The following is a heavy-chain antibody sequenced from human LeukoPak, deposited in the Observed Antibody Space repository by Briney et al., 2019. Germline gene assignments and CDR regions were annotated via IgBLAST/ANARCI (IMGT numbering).Heavy chain of an antibody. J-gene: IGHJ6*03. CDR1: GFIFSNYY. CDR2: IWHDGTNK. V-gene: IGHV3-33*06. Sequence: GGSLILFCSASGFIFSNYYMLRFRQAPGKGLEWVAVIWHDGTNKYYADSVKGRFTISRENSKNTLYLQMNSLRVEDTAVYYCAKDTGPYYMDVWGKGRTVTVSS. D-gene: IGHD2-8*02. CDR3: AKDTGPYYMDV.